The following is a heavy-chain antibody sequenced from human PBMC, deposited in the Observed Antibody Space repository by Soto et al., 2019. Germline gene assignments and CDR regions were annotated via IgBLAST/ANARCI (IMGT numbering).Heavy chain of an antibody. CDR1: GGSICSYY. CDR3: TRRYGSCFDF. D-gene: IGHD3-10*01. Sequence: SETPSLTCTVSGGSICSYYWSWSRQPPGKGLEWIGYIYYSGSTNYNPSLKSRVTISVNTSKNKFYQKLSTVTAADTAVDNYTRRYGSCFDFWGQGTLVTVSS. V-gene: IGHV4-59*08. CDR2: IYYSGST. J-gene: IGHJ4*02.